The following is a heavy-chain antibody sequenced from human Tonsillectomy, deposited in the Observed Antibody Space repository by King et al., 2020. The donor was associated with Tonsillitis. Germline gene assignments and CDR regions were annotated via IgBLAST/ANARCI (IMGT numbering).Heavy chain of an antibody. D-gene: IGHD3-22*01. CDR1: GFTFSNHD. CDR3: AKDKGTGYYDSTGGAFVM. Sequence: VQLVESGGGLVKPGGSLRLSCIASGFTFSNHDMNWVRQTAGEGLEWVSSIRSCSSYIYYADLVKGRFTISRDHAKSSLFLQMNSLRAEDTAVYYCAKDKGTGYYDSTGGAFVMWDQGTMVTVSS. CDR2: IRSCSSYI. J-gene: IGHJ3*02. V-gene: IGHV3-21*06.